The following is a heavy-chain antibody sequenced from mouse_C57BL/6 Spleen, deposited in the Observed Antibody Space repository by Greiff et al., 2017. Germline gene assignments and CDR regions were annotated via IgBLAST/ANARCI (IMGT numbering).Heavy chain of an antibody. CDR3: ARWSGGFDY. CDR1: GYTFTISW. D-gene: IGHD1-3*01. Sequence: VQLHQPGAGLVKPGASVKLSCKASGYTFTISWMHWVKQRPGQGLEWIGMIHPNSGSTNYNEKFKSKATLTVDKSSSTAYMQLSSLTSEDSAVYYCARWSGGFDYWSQGTTRTVSS. CDR2: IHPNSGST. V-gene: IGHV1-64*01. J-gene: IGHJ2*01.